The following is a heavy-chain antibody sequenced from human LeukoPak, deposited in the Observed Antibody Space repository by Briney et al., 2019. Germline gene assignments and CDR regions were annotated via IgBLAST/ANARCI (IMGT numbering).Heavy chain of an antibody. J-gene: IGHJ3*02. V-gene: IGHV4-59*01. CDR1: GGSITTYY. Sequence: SETLSLTCTVSGGSITTYYWSWIRQPPGKGLEWIGYIYYSGSTNYNPSLKSRVTISVDTSKNQFSLKLSSVTAADTAVYYCARDSLYYYDSSGYHRAFDIWGQGTMVTVSS. CDR3: ARDSLYYYDSSGYHRAFDI. CDR2: IYYSGST. D-gene: IGHD3-22*01.